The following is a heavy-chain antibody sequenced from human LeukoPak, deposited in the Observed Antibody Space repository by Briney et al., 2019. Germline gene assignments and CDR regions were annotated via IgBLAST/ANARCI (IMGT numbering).Heavy chain of an antibody. CDR1: GYTFTSHG. CDR3: ARDSLIVVVPAYYYGMDV. CDR2: ISAYNGNT. D-gene: IGHD2-2*01. V-gene: IGHV1-18*01. Sequence: ASVKVSCKASGYTFTSHGISWVRQAPGQGLEWMGWISAYNGNTNYAQKLQGRVAMTTDTSTSTAYMELRSLRSDDTAVYYCARDSLIVVVPAYYYGMDVWGQGTTVTVSS. J-gene: IGHJ6*02.